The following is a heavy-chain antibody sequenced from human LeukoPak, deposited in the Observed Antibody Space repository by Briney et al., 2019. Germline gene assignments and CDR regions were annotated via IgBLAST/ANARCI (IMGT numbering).Heavy chain of an antibody. CDR2: INHSGST. D-gene: IGHD6-25*01. CDR3: ARQGGGFWYFDL. V-gene: IGHV4-34*01. J-gene: IGHJ2*01. Sequence: PSETLSLTCAVYGGSFSGYYWSWIRQPPGKGLEWIGEINHSGSTNYNPSLKSRVTISVDTSKNQFSLKLSSVTAADTAGYYCARQGGGFWYFDLWGRGTLVTVSS. CDR1: GGSFSGYY.